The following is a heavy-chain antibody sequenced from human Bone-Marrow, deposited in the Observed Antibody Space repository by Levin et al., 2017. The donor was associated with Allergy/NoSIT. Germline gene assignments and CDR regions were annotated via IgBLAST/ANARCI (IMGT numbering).Heavy chain of an antibody. V-gene: IGHV4-39*01. J-gene: IGHJ6*03. Sequence: ASETLSLTCTVSGGSISSSSYYWGWIRQPPGKGLEWIGSIYYSGSTYYNPSLKSRVTISVDTSKNQFSLKLSSVTAADTAVYYCARHRVGGKVATTYYYMDVWGKGTTVTVSS. D-gene: IGHD5-12*01. CDR3: ARHRVGGKVATTYYYMDV. CDR1: GGSISSSSYY. CDR2: IYYSGST.